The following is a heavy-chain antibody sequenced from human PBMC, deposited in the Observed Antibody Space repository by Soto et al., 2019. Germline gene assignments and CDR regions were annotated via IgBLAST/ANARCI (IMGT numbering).Heavy chain of an antibody. J-gene: IGHJ6*02. CDR1: GYTFTSYG. V-gene: IGHV1-18*01. Sequence: ASVKVSCKASGYTFTSYGISWVRQSPGQGLEWMGWISAYNGNTNYAQKLQGRVTMTTDTSTSTAYMELRSLRSDDTAVYYCARDGAIFGVVILYYYCGMDVWGQGTTVTVYS. CDR2: ISAYNGNT. D-gene: IGHD3-3*01. CDR3: ARDGAIFGVVILYYYCGMDV.